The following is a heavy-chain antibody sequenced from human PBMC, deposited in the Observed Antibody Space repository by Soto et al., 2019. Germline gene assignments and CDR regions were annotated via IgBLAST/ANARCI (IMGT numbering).Heavy chain of an antibody. V-gene: IGHV1-8*01. CDR3: ARERTRGFDP. CDR1: GYTFTSYD. Sequence: QVHLVQSGAEVRKPGATVKVSCKASGYTFTSYDINWVRQATGQGLEWMGWMNPNSGNTAYAQKFQGRVTMTRNTYISTAHMELSSLRSEDTAVYYCARERTRGFDPWGQGTLVTVSS. CDR2: MNPNSGNT. J-gene: IGHJ5*02.